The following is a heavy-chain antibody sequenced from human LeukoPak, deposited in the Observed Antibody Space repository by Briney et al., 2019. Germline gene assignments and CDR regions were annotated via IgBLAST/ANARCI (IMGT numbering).Heavy chain of an antibody. V-gene: IGHV3-53*01. Sequence: PGGSLRLSCAASGFTVSSNYMSWVRQAPGKGLEWVSVIYSGGSTYYADSVKGRFTISRDNSKNTLYLQMNSLRAEDTAVHYCARATYSSGWDYYFDYWGQGTLVTVSS. CDR1: GFTVSSNY. D-gene: IGHD6-19*01. CDR3: ARATYSSGWDYYFDY. J-gene: IGHJ4*02. CDR2: IYSGGST.